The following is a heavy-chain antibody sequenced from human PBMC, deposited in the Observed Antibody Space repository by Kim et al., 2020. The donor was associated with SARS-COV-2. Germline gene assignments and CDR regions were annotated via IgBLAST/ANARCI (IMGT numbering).Heavy chain of an antibody. J-gene: IGHJ5*02. Sequence: ASVKVSCKASGDTFTDYYMHWVRQAPGQGLEWMGWINPNSGGANYAQKFQGRVTITKDKSTSTAYMELSRLRSDDTAVYYCARVPYFGEAANWFDPWGQGTLVTVSS. V-gene: IGHV1-2*02. CDR1: GDTFTDYY. D-gene: IGHD3-10*01. CDR2: INPNSGGA. CDR3: ARVPYFGEAANWFDP.